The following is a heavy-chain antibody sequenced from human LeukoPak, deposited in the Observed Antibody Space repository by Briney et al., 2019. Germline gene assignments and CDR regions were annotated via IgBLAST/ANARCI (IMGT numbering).Heavy chain of an antibody. Sequence: GGSLRLSCTASGFTFSSYWMHWVRQAPGKGLVWGSRINSDGSSTTYADSVKGRFTISRDNAKNTLYLQMNSLRAEDTAVYYCARSSQYSSCDCWGQGTLVTVSS. D-gene: IGHD6-6*01. CDR2: INSDGSST. V-gene: IGHV3-74*01. CDR1: GFTFSSYW. CDR3: ARSSQYSSCDC. J-gene: IGHJ4*02.